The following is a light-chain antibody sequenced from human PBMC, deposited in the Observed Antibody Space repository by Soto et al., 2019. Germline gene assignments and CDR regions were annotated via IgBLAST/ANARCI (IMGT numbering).Light chain of an antibody. Sequence: EIVMTQSPATLSVSPGESATLSCRASQRISRNLAWYQQKPGQAPRLLIYDASTRATAIPARFSGSGSGTDFTLTISSLEPEDFAVYYCQQRSNWSLTFGGGTKVDIK. CDR3: QQRSNWSLT. J-gene: IGKJ4*01. CDR1: QRISRN. CDR2: DAS. V-gene: IGKV3-11*01.